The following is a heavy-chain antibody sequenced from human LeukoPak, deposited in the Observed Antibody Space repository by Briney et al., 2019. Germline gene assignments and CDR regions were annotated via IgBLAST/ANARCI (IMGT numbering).Heavy chain of an antibody. V-gene: IGHV3-48*04. CDR1: GFIFSSCG. J-gene: IGHJ4*02. CDR3: AREFILWFGELSQPFDY. CDR2: ISSSGSTI. Sequence: GGSLRLSCVTSGFIFSSCGIHWVRQAPGKGLEWVSYISSSGSTIYYADSVKGRFTISRDNAKNSLYLQMNSLRAEDTAVYYCAREFILWFGELSQPFDYWGQGTLVTVSS. D-gene: IGHD3-10*01.